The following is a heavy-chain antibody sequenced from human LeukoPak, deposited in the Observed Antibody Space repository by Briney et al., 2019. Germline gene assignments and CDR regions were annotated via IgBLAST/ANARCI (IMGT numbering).Heavy chain of an antibody. Sequence: PSETLSLTCTVSGRSISSGTYYWNWIRQPPGKGLEWIGSISYSGSTNYNPSLKSRVTMSVDTSKNQFSLNLTSVTAADTAVYYCARRGTTVVVDYWGQGTLVIVSS. CDR1: GRSISSGTYY. J-gene: IGHJ4*02. V-gene: IGHV4-39*01. D-gene: IGHD1-7*01. CDR3: ARRGTTVVVDY. CDR2: ISYSGST.